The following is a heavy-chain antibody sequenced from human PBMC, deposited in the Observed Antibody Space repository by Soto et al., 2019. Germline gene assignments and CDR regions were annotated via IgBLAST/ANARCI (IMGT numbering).Heavy chain of an antibody. V-gene: IGHV1-69*06. CDR3: ARDLGGCSGGSCRYNWFDP. Sequence: QVQLVQSGAEVKKPGSSVKVSCKASGGTFSSYVISWVRQAPGQGPEWMGGIIPMYGTVNYAQKFQDRVTNIADTSTSTAYMELSSLRSEDTAVYYCARDLGGCSGGSCRYNWFDPWGQGTLVTVSS. CDR1: GGTFSSYV. J-gene: IGHJ5*02. D-gene: IGHD2-15*01. CDR2: IIPMYGTV.